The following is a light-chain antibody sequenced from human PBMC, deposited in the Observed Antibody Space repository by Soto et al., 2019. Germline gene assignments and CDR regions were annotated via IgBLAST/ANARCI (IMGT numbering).Light chain of an antibody. V-gene: IGLV2-23*01. CDR3: CSYSTTTSMI. J-gene: IGLJ2*01. CDR1: SSDVGNSNL. Sequence: QSALTPPASVSGSPGQSISISCTGTSSDVGNSNLVSWYQHHPDKPPKLVIYEATKRPSGVSSRFSGSKSDNTASLTISVLQAEDEADYYCCSYSTTTSMIFGGGTKVTVL. CDR2: EAT.